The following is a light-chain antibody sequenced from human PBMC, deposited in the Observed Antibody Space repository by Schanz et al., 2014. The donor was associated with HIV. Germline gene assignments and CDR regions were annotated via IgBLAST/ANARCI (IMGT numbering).Light chain of an antibody. CDR3: SSYTGTTTLV. CDR2: DVT. CDR1: SSDVGGHNY. Sequence: QSALTQPASVSGSPGQSITISCTGVSSDVGGHNYVSWYQQHPGRAPQLMIYDVTYRPSGVSDRFSGSKSGNTASLTISGLQAEDEANYYCSSYTGTTTLVFGGGTKLTVL. V-gene: IGLV2-14*03. J-gene: IGLJ3*02.